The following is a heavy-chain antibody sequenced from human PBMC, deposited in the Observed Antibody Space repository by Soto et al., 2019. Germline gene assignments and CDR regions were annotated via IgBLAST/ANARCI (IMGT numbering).Heavy chain of an antibody. V-gene: IGHV3-15*01. J-gene: IGHJ6*03. CDR2: IKSKTDGVKT. D-gene: IGHD2-15*01. CDR3: TTYCSGGSCYYYYYMDV. CDR1: GFTFSNAW. Sequence: GGSLRLSCAASGFTFSNAWMSWVRQAPGKGLEWVGRIKSKTDGVKTAYAEPVKGRFTISRDDSNNTLYLQMNSLKTEDTAVYYCTTYCSGGSCYYYYYMDVWGKGTTVTVSS.